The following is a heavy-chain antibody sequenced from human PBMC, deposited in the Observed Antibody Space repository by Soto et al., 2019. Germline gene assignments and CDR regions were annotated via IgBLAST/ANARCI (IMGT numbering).Heavy chain of an antibody. CDR1: GCTVSSYA. CDR2: ISGSGGST. CDR3: AKDIVVVVAAGIVN. D-gene: IGHD2-15*01. Sequence: GGSLRLSCAASGCTVSSYAMSWVRQAPGKGLEWVSAISGSGGSTYYADSVKGRFTISRDNSKNTLYLPMNSLRAEGTAVYYWAKDIVVVVAAGIVNWGQRALVTVSS. V-gene: IGHV3-23*01. J-gene: IGHJ4*02.